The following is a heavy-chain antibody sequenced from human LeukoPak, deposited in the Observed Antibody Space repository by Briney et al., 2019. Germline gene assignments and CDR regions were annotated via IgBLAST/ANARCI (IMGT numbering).Heavy chain of an antibody. CDR2: IYYTGIT. D-gene: IGHD6-19*01. CDR3: MRYSSALGWSDP. V-gene: IGHV4-39*01. Sequence: PSETLSLTCTVSGGSISSNSYYWGWIRQPPGKGLEWIGVIYYTGITYYNPSLKSRVTISVDTSKNQFSLKLSSMTAADTAVYYCMRYSSALGWSDPWGQGTLVTVSS. CDR1: GGSISSNSYY. J-gene: IGHJ5*02.